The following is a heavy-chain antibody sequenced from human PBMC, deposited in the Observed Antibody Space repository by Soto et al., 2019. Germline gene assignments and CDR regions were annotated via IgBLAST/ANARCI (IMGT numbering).Heavy chain of an antibody. V-gene: IGHV1-46*01. J-gene: IGHJ6*02. CDR2: INPSGGST. CDR1: GYTFTSYY. CDR3: ARDGHPYCSGGSCYGPHNGMHV. Sequence: GASVKVSCKASGYTFTSYYMHWVRQAPGQGLEWMGIINPSGGSTSYAQKFQGRVTMTRDTSTSTVYMELSSLRSEDTAVYYCARDGHPYCSGGSCYGPHNGMHVCGQGTTVTVSS. D-gene: IGHD2-15*01.